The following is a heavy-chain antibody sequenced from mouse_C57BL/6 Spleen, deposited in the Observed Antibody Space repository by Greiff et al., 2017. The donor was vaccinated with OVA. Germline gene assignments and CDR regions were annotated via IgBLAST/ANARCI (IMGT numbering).Heavy chain of an antibody. V-gene: IGHV5-17*01. CDR2: ISSGSSTI. J-gene: IGHJ4*01. CDR1: GFTFSDYG. CDR3: ARALYYNAMDY. D-gene: IGHD2-1*01. Sequence: DVMLVESGGGLVKPGGSLRLSCAASGFTFSDYGMHWVRQAPEKGLEWVAYISSGSSTIYYADTVKGRFTISRDNAKNTLFLQMTSLRSEDTAMYFFARALYYNAMDYWGQCNPVTASS.